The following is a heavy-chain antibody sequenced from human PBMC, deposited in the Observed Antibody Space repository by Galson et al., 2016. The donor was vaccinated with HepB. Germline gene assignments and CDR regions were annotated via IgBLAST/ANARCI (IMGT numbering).Heavy chain of an antibody. CDR1: GGSISSNSYY. V-gene: IGHV4-61*02. CDR2: IYSSGST. D-gene: IGHD2-15*01. Sequence: TLSLTCTVSGGSISSNSYYWSWIRQPAGKGLEWIGRIYSSGSTNYNPSLKSRVTISIDTSKNQFSLKLSSVTAADTAVYYCARVGGGWFDYWGQGTLVTVSS. J-gene: IGHJ4*02. CDR3: ARVGGGWFDY.